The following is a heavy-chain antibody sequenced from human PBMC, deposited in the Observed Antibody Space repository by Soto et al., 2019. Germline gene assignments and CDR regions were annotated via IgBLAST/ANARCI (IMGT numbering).Heavy chain of an antibody. V-gene: IGHV4-31*03. Sequence: SETLSLTCTVSGGSINTGGYYWNWIRQHPGKGLEWIGYIYYSGNIYYNPSLKSRVTISVDTSKNQFSLSLSSVTAADTAVYYCARSHTWGLLDYWGQGTLVTVSS. CDR2: IYYSGNI. J-gene: IGHJ4*02. D-gene: IGHD3-16*01. CDR1: GGSINTGGYY. CDR3: ARSHTWGLLDY.